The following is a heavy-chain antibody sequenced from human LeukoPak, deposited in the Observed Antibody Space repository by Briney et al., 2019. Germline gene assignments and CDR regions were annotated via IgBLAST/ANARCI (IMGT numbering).Heavy chain of an antibody. CDR2: INPNSGGT. D-gene: IGHD3-22*01. J-gene: IGHJ4*02. CDR1: GYTFTGCY. V-gene: IGHV1-2*02. CDR3: ARPEYYYDSSGYPAY. Sequence: ASVKVSCKASGYTFTGCYMHWVRQAPGQGLEWMGWINPNSGGTNYAQKFQGRVTMTRDTSISTAYMELSRLRSDDTAVYYCARPEYYYDSSGYPAYWGQGTLVTVSS.